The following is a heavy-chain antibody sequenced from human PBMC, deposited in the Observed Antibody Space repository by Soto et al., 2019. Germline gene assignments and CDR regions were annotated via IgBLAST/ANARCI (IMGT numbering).Heavy chain of an antibody. Sequence: SETLSLTCAVYGGSFSGYYWSWIRQPPGKGLEWIGEINHSGSTTYNPSLKSRVTISVDTSKNQFSLKLSSVTAADTAVYYCARGRGDFWSGYYYYYYGMDVWGQGTTVTVSS. V-gene: IGHV4-34*01. J-gene: IGHJ6*02. CDR3: ARGRGDFWSGYYYYYYGMDV. CDR1: GGSFSGYY. CDR2: INHSGST. D-gene: IGHD3-3*01.